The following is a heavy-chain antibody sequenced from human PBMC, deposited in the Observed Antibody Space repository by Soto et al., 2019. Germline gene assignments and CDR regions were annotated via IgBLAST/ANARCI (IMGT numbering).Heavy chain of an antibody. CDR1: GYSFPAFW. V-gene: IGHV5-51*01. Sequence: GESLKISCXASGYSFPAFWIGWVRQMPGKGLEWVGIIFPGDSDTRYSPSFQDQVTISADKSISTAYLQWSSLKASDTAMYYCARRGAGYNYDYWGQGTLVTVSS. D-gene: IGHD5-12*01. CDR3: ARRGAGYNYDY. CDR2: IFPGDSDT. J-gene: IGHJ4*02.